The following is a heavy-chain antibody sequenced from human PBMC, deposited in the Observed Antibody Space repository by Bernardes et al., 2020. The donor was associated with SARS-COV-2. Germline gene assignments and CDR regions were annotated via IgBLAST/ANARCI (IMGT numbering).Heavy chain of an antibody. CDR1: GYTFPTYG. J-gene: IGHJ6*02. D-gene: IGHD2-8*01. CDR3: ARVPCTIRCSYYYGMDV. CDR2: ISTNTGNT. V-gene: IGHV1-18*01. Sequence: ASVKVSCKASGYTFPTYGISWVRQAPGQGLEWMGWISTNTGNTNYAQKLQGRVTMTTDTSTSTAYMDLRSLRSDDTAMYYCARVPCTIRCSYYYGMDVWGQGTTVTVSS.